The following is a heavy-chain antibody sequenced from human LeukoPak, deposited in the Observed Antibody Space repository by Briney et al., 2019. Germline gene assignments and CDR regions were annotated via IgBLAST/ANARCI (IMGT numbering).Heavy chain of an antibody. V-gene: IGHV4-34*01. CDR1: GGSFSGYY. CDR2: FNHSRSP. CDR3: ARGGNSSPSMVRGRSPPYFQH. J-gene: IGHJ1*01. Sequence: SETLSLTCAVYGGSFSGYYWSWIRQPPGKGLEWIGEFNHSRSPNYNPSLKSRVTISVHTSKNQFSLKLSSVTAADTAVYYCARGGNSSPSMVRGRSPPYFQHWGQGTLVTVSS. D-gene: IGHD3-10*01.